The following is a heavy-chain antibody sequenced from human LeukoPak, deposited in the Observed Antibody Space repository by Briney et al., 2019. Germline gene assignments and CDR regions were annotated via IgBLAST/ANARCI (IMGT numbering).Heavy chain of an antibody. CDR3: ALGGYYDSSGYFDY. J-gene: IGHJ4*02. CDR2: INPSGGST. D-gene: IGHD3-22*01. CDR1: GYTFPSYF. V-gene: IGHV1-46*03. Sequence: ASVKASCKAFGYTFPSYFMHWLRQAPGQGLEWMGIINPSGGSTSYAQKFQGRVTMTRDMSTSTVYMELSSLRSEDTAVYYCALGGYYDSSGYFDYWGQGTLVTVSS.